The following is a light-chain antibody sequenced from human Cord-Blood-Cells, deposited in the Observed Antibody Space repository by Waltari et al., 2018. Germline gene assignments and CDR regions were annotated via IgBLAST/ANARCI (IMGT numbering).Light chain of an antibody. J-gene: IGLJ2*01. CDR1: SVINVGTYR. CDR2: YKSDSDK. Sequence: QAVLTQPASLSASPVASAILTCTLRSVINVGTYRIYWYQHKPGSPPQYLLRYKSDSDKQEGSGFASRFSGSKEASSNAGILLCSGLQSEVEADYYCMIWHSSAVVFGGGTKLTVL. V-gene: IGLV5-45*01. CDR3: MIWHSSAVV.